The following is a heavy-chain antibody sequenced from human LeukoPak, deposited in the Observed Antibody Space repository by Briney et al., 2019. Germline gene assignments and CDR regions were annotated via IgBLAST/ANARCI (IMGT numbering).Heavy chain of an antibody. J-gene: IGHJ4*02. CDR1: RGFITSHS. CDR3: ARWGVLSFDF. Sequence: PSETLSLTCTVSRGFITSHSWGWVRQPPGKGLEWIGHIHYSGTTSYNPSLKSRVTITSDTSNDQFSLKLSSVTAADTAMYYCARWGVLSFDFWGRGTLVTVSS. V-gene: IGHV4-59*11. CDR2: IHYSGTT. D-gene: IGHD3-16*01.